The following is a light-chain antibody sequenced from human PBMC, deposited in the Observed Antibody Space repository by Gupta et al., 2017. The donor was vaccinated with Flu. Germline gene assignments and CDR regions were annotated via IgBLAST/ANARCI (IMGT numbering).Light chain of an antibody. CDR3: QQYRSSPWT. Sequence: GDRVTITCRASQTIDSWLAWYQKKPGRAPKSLFYKASSLETGVPSRFSGSGSGTEFSLTISSLQPDDFATYYCQQYRSSPWTFGQGTKVEIK. J-gene: IGKJ1*01. CDR2: KAS. CDR1: QTIDSW. V-gene: IGKV1-5*03.